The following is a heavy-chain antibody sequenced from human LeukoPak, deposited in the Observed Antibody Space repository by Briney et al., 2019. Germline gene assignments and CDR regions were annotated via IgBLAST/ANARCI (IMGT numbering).Heavy chain of an antibody. D-gene: IGHD3-16*02. CDR3: ARDPTGYMAYYFDY. CDR1: GFTFEDYA. V-gene: IGHV3-9*01. Sequence: TGGSLRLSCTASGFTFEDYAMHWVRQGPGKGLEWVSGISWNSGNIGYADSVKGRFTISRDNSKNTLYLQMNSLRAEDTAVYYCARDPTGYMAYYFDYWGQGTLVTVSS. J-gene: IGHJ4*02. CDR2: ISWNSGNI.